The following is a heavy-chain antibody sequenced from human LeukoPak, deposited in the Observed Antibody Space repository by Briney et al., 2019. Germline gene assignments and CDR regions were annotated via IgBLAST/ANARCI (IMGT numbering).Heavy chain of an antibody. J-gene: IGHJ5*02. CDR1: VFTFSSYS. Sequence: GGSLRLSCAASVFTFSSYSMNWVRQAPGKGLEWVSSISSSSSYIYYADSVKGRFTISRDNAKNSLYLQMNSLRAEDTAVYYCARGTGQLLSWFGPWGQGTLVTVSS. CDR2: ISSSSSYI. CDR3: ARGTGQLLSWFGP. D-gene: IGHD2-2*01. V-gene: IGHV3-21*01.